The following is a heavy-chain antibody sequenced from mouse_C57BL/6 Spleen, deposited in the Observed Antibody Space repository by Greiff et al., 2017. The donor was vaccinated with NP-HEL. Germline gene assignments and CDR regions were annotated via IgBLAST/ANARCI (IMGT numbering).Heavy chain of an antibody. CDR1: GYTFTSYW. D-gene: IGHD2-5*01. CDR2: IDPSDSYT. CDR3: ARDRGYSNYEFAY. V-gene: IGHV1-50*01. Sequence: QVQLQQPGAELVKPGASVKLSCKASGYTFTSYWMQWVKQRPGQGLEWIGEIDPSDSYTNYNQKFKGKATLTVDTSSSTAYMQVSSLTSEDSAVYYCARDRGYSNYEFAYWGQGTLVTVSA. J-gene: IGHJ3*01.